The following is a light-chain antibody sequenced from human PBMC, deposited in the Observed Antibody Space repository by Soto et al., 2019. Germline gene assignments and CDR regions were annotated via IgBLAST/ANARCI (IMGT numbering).Light chain of an antibody. J-gene: IGLJ3*02. CDR2: NNN. Sequence: QSVLTQPPSASGTPGQRVTISCSGSRSNIGNNAVTWYQQFPGTAPKLLIYNNNQRPSGVPDRFSGSKSGTSASLAISGLQSEEEADYYCATRADSPNPRGVFGGGTKLTVL. CDR3: ATRADSPNPRGV. V-gene: IGLV1-44*01. CDR1: RSNIGNNA.